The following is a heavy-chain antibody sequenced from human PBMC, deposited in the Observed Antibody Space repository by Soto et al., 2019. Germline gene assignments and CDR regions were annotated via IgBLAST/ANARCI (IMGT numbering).Heavy chain of an antibody. D-gene: IGHD6-13*01. CDR2: TYYRSKWYN. Sequence: SQTLSLTCAISGDSVSSNSAAWNWIRQSPSRGLEWLGRTYYRSKWYNDYAVSVKSRITINPDTSKNQFSLQLNSVTPEDTAVYYCARDLSTYRSSSSRNWFDPWGQGTLVTVSS. CDR1: GDSVSSNSAA. V-gene: IGHV6-1*01. J-gene: IGHJ5*02. CDR3: ARDLSTYRSSSSRNWFDP.